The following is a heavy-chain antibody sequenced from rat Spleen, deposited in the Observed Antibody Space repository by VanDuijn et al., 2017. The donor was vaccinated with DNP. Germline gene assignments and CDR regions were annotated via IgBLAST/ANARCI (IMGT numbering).Heavy chain of an antibody. CDR1: GFTFSDYN. J-gene: IGHJ4*01. V-gene: IGHV5-7*01. Sequence: EVQLVESGGGVVQPGWSLKLSCAVSGFTFSDYNMAWVRQAPKKGLEWVATVSLDGNEIDSRDSVKGRFTISRDNGKKTLYLQMDSLRSEDTATYYCVRPEAEAAWGQGTSVTVSS. CDR2: VSLDGNEI. CDR3: VRPEAEAA.